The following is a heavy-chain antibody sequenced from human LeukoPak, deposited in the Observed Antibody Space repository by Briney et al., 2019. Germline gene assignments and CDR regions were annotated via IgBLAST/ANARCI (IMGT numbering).Heavy chain of an antibody. Sequence: SETLSLTCTVSGGSISSSSYYWGWIRQPPGKGLEWIGSIYYSGSTYYNPSLKSRVTISLDTSKNQFSLKLSSVTAADTAVYYCARLGVVWLPAAWFNWFDPWGQGTLVTVSS. D-gene: IGHD2-2*01. CDR1: GGSISSSSYY. J-gene: IGHJ5*02. CDR2: IYYSGST. V-gene: IGHV4-39*01. CDR3: ARLGVVWLPAAWFNWFDP.